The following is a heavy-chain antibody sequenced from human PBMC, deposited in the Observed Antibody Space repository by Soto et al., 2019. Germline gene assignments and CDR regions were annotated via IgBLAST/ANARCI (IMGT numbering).Heavy chain of an antibody. D-gene: IGHD2-8*01. CDR1: GYTFSSYG. CDR2: ISPYSGHT. V-gene: IGHV1-18*04. Sequence: QGQLVQSGGEVTKPGASVKVSCNSSGYTFSSYGISWVRQAPGQGLEWMGWISPYSGHTKEAPKVQGRITLTTETSTGTAYMELRCLASDDTAVYYCARDRCTTAKCYTHHLDVWGQGTTVIVSS. CDR3: ARDRCTTAKCYTHHLDV. J-gene: IGHJ6*02.